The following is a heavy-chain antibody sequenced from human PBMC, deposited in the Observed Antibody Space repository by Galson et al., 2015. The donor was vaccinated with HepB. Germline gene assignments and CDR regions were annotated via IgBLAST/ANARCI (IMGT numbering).Heavy chain of an antibody. J-gene: IGHJ4*02. CDR1: GYTFSAYY. D-gene: IGHD3/OR15-3a*01. V-gene: IGHV1-2*02. CDR2: INPDSGGT. Sequence: SVKVSCKASGYTFSAYYIHWVRQAPGQGLEWMGSINPDSGGTTYAQKFQGRVIITRDTSISTAYMELNRLRSEDTDVYYCAKEREVADWCFDYWGQGTLVTVSS. CDR3: AKEREVADWCFDY.